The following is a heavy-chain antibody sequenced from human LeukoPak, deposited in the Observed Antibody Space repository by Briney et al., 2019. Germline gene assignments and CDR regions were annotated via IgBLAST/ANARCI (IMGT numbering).Heavy chain of an antibody. V-gene: IGHV4-39*01. CDR2: AYYTGST. CDR1: GGSISSGGYY. CDR3: ARLRSGSIDD. Sequence: PSEALSLTCTVSGGSISSGGYYWSWIRQHPGKGLEWIGSAYYTGSTYYNPSLKSRVTISVDTSKNQFSLKLSSVTAADTAVYYCARLRSGSIDDWGQGALVTVSS. J-gene: IGHJ4*02. D-gene: IGHD3-22*01.